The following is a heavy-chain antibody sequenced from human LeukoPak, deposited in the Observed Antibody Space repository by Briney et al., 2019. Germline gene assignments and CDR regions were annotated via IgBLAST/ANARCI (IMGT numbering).Heavy chain of an antibody. CDR1: GGSISSGGYY. Sequence: SQTLSLTCTVSGGSISSGGYYWSWIRQHPGKGLEWIGYIYYSGSTYYNPSLKSRVTISVDTSKNQFSLKLSSVTAADTAVYYCASLNYGSGIGWLDPWGQGTLVTVSS. D-gene: IGHD3-10*01. CDR2: IYYSGST. J-gene: IGHJ5*02. V-gene: IGHV4-31*03. CDR3: ASLNYGSGIGWLDP.